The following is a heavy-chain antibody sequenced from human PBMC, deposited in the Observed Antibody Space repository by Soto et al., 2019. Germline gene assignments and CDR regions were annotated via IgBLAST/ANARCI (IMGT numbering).Heavy chain of an antibody. Sequence: QVQLVQSGAEVKKPGASVKVSCKASGYTFTDYYMHWVRQAPGQRLAWMGWNNPNSGTTNYAQKVQGWVTMTRDTSITTVYMEVSRLRSDDTAVYYCARVPRGVYYGMDVWGQGTTVTVSS. V-gene: IGHV1-2*04. D-gene: IGHD3-10*01. CDR1: GYTFTDYY. CDR2: NNPNSGTT. J-gene: IGHJ6*02. CDR3: ARVPRGVYYGMDV.